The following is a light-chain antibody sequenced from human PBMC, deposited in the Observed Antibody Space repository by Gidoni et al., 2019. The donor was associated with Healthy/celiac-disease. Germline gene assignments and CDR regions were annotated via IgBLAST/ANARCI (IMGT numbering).Light chain of an antibody. Sequence: QSALTQPASVSGSPGQSITISCTGTSSDVGGYNYVSWYQPHPGKAPKLRIYEVSNRPSGVSNRFSGSKSGNTASLTISGLQAEDEADYYCSSYTSSSTRVFGGGTKLTVL. CDR2: EVS. CDR1: SSDVGGYNY. V-gene: IGLV2-14*01. CDR3: SSYTSSSTRV. J-gene: IGLJ3*02.